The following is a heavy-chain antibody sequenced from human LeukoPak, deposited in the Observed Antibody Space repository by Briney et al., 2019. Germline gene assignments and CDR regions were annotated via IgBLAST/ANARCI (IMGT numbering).Heavy chain of an antibody. V-gene: IGHV3-66*04. D-gene: IGHD3-10*01. J-gene: IGHJ4*02. CDR3: ARPYGSGSSLDY. CDR1: GFTVSSNY. Sequence: GGSLRLSCAASGFTVSSNYMSWVRQAPGQGLEWVSVIYSGGSTYYADSVKGRFTISRDNSKNTLYLQMNSLRAEDTAVYYCARPYGSGSSLDYWGQGTLVTVSS. CDR2: IYSGGST.